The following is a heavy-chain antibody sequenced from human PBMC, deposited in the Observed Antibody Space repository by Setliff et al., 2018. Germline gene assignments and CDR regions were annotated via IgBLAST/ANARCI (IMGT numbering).Heavy chain of an antibody. J-gene: IGHJ4*02. CDR2: IFYNGMA. Sequence: PSETLSLTCAVSGASIRNNYYWGWIRQSPGTGLVWIGSIFYNGMAYYNPSLKSRVTMSVDTSKNQFSLRLNSVTAADTAVYYCARTGTYRYFDYWGRGTLVTVSS. CDR3: ARTGTYRYFDY. D-gene: IGHD1-1*01. CDR1: GASIRNNYY. V-gene: IGHV4-39*01.